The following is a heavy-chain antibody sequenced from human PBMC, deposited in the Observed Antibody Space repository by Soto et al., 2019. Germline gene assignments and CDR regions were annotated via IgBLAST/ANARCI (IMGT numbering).Heavy chain of an antibody. V-gene: IGHV3-33*01. CDR2: IWYDGSNK. J-gene: IGHJ4*02. CDR3: ARDQKGSSSWPDY. Sequence: PGGSLRLSCAASGFTFSSYGMHWVRQAPGKGLEWVAVIWYDGSNKYYADSVKGRFTISRDNSKNTLYLQMNSLRAEDTAVYYCARDQKGSSSWPDYWGQGTLVTVSS. D-gene: IGHD6-13*01. CDR1: GFTFSSYG.